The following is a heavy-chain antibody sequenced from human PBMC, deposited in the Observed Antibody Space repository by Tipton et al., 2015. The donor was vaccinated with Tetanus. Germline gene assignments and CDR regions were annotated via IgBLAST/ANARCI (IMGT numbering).Heavy chain of an antibody. V-gene: IGHV3-21*06. Sequence: SLRLSCGVSGFTFSTTKMNWVRQAPGKGLEWVASVSSTSSYIYYADSLKGRFTISRDNAKNPLYLQMNNLRAEDTAVYFCASGSALDYWGQGALVTVSS. CDR3: ASGSALDY. J-gene: IGHJ4*02. D-gene: IGHD6-25*01. CDR1: GFTFSTTK. CDR2: VSSTSSYI.